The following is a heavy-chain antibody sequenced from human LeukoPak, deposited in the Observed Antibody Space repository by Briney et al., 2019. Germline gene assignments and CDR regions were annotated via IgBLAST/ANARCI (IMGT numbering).Heavy chain of an antibody. Sequence: PPETLSLTCTVSGGSISSHYWSWIRQPPGKGLEWIGYIYYSGSTNYNPSLKSRVTISVDTSKNQFSLKLSSVTAADTAVYYCARGIGNLAYWGQGTLVTVSS. CDR3: ARGIGNLAY. J-gene: IGHJ4*02. V-gene: IGHV4-59*11. CDR1: GGSISSHY. D-gene: IGHD4-23*01. CDR2: IYYSGST.